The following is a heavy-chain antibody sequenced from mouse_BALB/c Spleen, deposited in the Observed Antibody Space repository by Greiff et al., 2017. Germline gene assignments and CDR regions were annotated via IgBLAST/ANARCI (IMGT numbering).Heavy chain of an antibody. J-gene: IGHJ1*01. V-gene: IGHV1-9*01. CDR3: ARSFPYYGSSYWYFDV. CDR1: GYTFSSYW. D-gene: IGHD1-1*01. CDR2: ILPGSGST. Sequence: QVQLQQSGAELMKPGASVKISCKATGYTFSSYWIEWVKQRPGHGLEWIGEILPGSGSTNYNEKFKGKATFTADTSSNTAYMQLSSLTSEDSAVYYCARSFPYYGSSYWYFDVWGAGTTVTVSS.